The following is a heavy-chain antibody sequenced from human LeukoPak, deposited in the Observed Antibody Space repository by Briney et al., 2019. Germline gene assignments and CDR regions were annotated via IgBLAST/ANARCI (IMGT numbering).Heavy chain of an antibody. V-gene: IGHV3-23*01. J-gene: IGHJ4*02. CDR3: AKASVMHLVENCFDY. CDR2: ISVSGGST. D-gene: IGHD2-21*01. Sequence: GGSLRLSCAASGFTFSSYAMSWVRQAPGKGLEWVSTISVSGGSTYYADSVKGRFTISRDNSKNTLYLQMNSLRAEDTAVYYCAKASVMHLVENCFDYWGQGTLVTVSS. CDR1: GFTFSSYA.